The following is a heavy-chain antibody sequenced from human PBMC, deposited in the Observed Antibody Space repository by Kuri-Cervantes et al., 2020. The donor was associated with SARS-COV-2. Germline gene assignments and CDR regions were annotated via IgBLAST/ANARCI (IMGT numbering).Heavy chain of an antibody. Sequence: GGSLRLSCAASGFTFSSYAMSWVRQAPGKGLEWVSAISGSGGSTYYADSVKGQFTISRDNSKNTLYLQMNSLRAEDTAVYYCARPQGYCSGGSCPDAFDIWGQGTMVTVSS. CDR2: ISGSGGST. D-gene: IGHD2-15*01. CDR1: GFTFSSYA. V-gene: IGHV3-23*01. CDR3: ARPQGYCSGGSCPDAFDI. J-gene: IGHJ3*02.